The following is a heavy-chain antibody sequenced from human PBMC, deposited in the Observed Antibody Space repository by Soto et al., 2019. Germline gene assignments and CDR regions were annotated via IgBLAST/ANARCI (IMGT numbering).Heavy chain of an antibody. CDR2: IIPIFGTA. J-gene: IGHJ3*02. D-gene: IGHD4-17*01. Sequence: SVKVSCKASGGTFSSYAISWVRPAPGQGLEWMGGIIPIFGTANYAQKFQGRVTITADESTSTAYMELSSLRSEDTAVHYCARHRRMTTVVTDAFDIWGQGTMVTVSS. CDR1: GGTFSSYA. CDR3: ARHRRMTTVVTDAFDI. V-gene: IGHV1-69*13.